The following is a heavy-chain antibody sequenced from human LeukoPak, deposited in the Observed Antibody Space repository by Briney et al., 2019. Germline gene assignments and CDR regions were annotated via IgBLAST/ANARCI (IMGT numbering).Heavy chain of an antibody. CDR3: ARGTITMVRGVIMLSWFDP. V-gene: IGHV1-18*01. J-gene: IGHJ5*02. CDR1: GYTFTSYG. D-gene: IGHD3-10*01. Sequence: GASVKDSCKASGYTFTSYGISWVRQAPGQGLEWMGWISAYNGNTNYAQKLQGRVTMTTDTSTSTAYMELRSLRSDDTAVYYCARGTITMVRGVIMLSWFDPWGQGTLVTVSS. CDR2: ISAYNGNT.